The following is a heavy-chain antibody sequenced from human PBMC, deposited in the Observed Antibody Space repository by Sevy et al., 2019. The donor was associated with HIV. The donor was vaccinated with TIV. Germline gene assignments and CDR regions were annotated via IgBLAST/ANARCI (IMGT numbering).Heavy chain of an antibody. CDR3: ARDTSGYSSVWYPYYHYYGIDV. J-gene: IGHJ6*02. V-gene: IGHV4-59*01. CDR1: GDSIIDYY. D-gene: IGHD6-19*01. Sequence: SETLSLTCTVSGDSIIDYYWSWIRQPPGKGLEWIGYIHNRGRYNYSPSLKSRVTISGDVSKNQFSLKLSSVTAADTAVYYCARDTSGYSSVWYPYYHYYGIDVWGQGTTVTVSS. CDR2: IHNRGRY.